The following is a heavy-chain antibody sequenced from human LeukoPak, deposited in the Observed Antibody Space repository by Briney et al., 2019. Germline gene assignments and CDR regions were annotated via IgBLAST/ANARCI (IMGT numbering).Heavy chain of an antibody. D-gene: IGHD3-10*01. J-gene: IGHJ4*02. CDR3: ARDPWRGY. V-gene: IGHV3-9*01. CDR2: ISWNSGSI. CDR1: GFTFDDYA. Sequence: SLRLSCAASGFTFDDYAMHWVRQAPGKGLEWVSGISWNSGSIGYADSVKGRFTISRDNSKNTLYLQMNSLRAEDTAVYYCARDPWRGYWGQGTLVTVSS.